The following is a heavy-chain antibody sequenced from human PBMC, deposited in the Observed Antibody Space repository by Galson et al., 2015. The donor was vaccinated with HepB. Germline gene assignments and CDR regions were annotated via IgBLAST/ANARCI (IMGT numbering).Heavy chain of an antibody. Sequence: SLRLSCAASGFNFGDYYMSWIRQAPGKGPEWVSYISSRGKTSYYADSVKGRFTISRDNTKNSLYVQMDSLRAEDTAVYFCARLKISYFENNGYHFDYWGQGALVTVSS. D-gene: IGHD3-22*01. CDR3: ARLKISYFENNGYHFDY. CDR2: ISSRGKTS. V-gene: IGHV3-11*01. CDR1: GFNFGDYY. J-gene: IGHJ4*02.